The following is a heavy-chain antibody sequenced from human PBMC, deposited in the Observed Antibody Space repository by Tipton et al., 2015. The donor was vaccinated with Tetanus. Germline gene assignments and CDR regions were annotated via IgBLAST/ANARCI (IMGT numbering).Heavy chain of an antibody. D-gene: IGHD3-3*01. J-gene: IGHJ6*02. CDR3: ARDDFWSVRHGMDV. CDR2: ITGSSSYI. V-gene: IGHV3-21*01. CDR1: GFTFSSFG. Sequence: SLRLSCAASGFTFSSFGMTWVRQAPGKGLEWVSSITGSSSYIYYADSVKGRFTISRDNAKNSLYLQMNSLGAEDSAVYYCARDDFWSVRHGMDVWGQGTTVTVSS.